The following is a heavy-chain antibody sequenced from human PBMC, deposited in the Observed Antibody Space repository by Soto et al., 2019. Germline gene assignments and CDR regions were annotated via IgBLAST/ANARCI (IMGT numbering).Heavy chain of an antibody. CDR3: VRSRVFIAVTSVTNYYYYYGMDV. Sequence: SQTLSLTCAISGESVSSDSAAWNWIRQSPSRGLEWLGRAYYRSKWYIEYAPSVNSRITINPDTSKNQLSLQLISVNPEDTAVYYCVRSRVFIAVTSVTNYYYYYGMDVWGQGTTVTVS. D-gene: IGHD6-19*01. J-gene: IGHJ6*02. CDR2: AYYRSKWYI. V-gene: IGHV6-1*01. CDR1: GESVSSDSAA.